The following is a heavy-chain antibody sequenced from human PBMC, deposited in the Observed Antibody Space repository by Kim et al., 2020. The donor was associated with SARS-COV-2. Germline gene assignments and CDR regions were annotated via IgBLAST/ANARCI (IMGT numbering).Heavy chain of an antibody. CDR3: AGYSRTYGWFDP. D-gene: IGHD2-8*01. CDR2: ISHSGST. Sequence: SETLSLTCILSGGSISSSSYLWAWIRQPPGKGLEWFGSISHSGSTYHNMSLTSRITIPVDTSKNQFSLKLSSVTAADTAVYYCAGYSRTYGWFDPWGQGTLVTVSS. V-gene: IGHV4-39*01. CDR1: GGSISSSSYL. J-gene: IGHJ5*02.